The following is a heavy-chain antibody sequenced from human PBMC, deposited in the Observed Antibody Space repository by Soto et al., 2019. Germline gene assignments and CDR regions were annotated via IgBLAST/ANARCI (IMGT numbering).Heavy chain of an antibody. CDR1: GGSISSGGYS. Sequence: SETLSLTCAVSGGSISSGGYSWSWIRQPPGKGLEWIGYIYHSGSTYYNPSLKSRVTISVDRSKSQFSLKLSSVTAADTAVYYCARVPGYYCSGGSCYFDYWGQGTLVTVSS. CDR2: IYHSGST. CDR3: ARVPGYYCSGGSCYFDY. V-gene: IGHV4-30-2*01. J-gene: IGHJ4*02. D-gene: IGHD2-15*01.